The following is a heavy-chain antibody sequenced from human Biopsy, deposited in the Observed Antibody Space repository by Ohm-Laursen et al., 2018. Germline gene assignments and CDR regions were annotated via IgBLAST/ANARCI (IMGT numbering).Heavy chain of an antibody. CDR3: ARADMVTTIVDY. CDR1: GGSITSRTHY. J-gene: IGHJ4*02. CDR2: IYHTGST. Sequence: TLSLTCPLSGGSITSRTHYWSWIRQFPGKGLEWIAYIYHTGSTYYNPSLKSRLSIAIDTSKNQFSVSLRSVTAADTAVYYCARADMVTTIVDYWGQGTLVTVSS. D-gene: IGHD5-12*01. V-gene: IGHV4-31*03.